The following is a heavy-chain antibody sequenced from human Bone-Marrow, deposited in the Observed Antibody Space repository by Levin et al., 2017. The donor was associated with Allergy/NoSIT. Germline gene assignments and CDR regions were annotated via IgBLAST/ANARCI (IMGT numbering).Heavy chain of an antibody. D-gene: IGHD3-10*01. Sequence: GESLKISCTDSGFTVNNNYMNWVRQAPGKGLEWLSVVYSDDTTYYADSVKGRFTVSRDTSKNTFYLQMNSLTVDDTAVYYCARGSWELLGYAFAIWGQGTVVTVS. V-gene: IGHV3-53*01. J-gene: IGHJ3*02. CDR3: ARGSWELLGYAFAI. CDR1: GFTVNNNY. CDR2: VYSDDTT.